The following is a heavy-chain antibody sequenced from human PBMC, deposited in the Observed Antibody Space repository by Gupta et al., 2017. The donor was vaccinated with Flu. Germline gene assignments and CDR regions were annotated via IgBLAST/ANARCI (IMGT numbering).Heavy chain of an antibody. CDR1: GFPSSRFA. Sequence: QLFESGGGLTQPGGSLRLSCAASGFPSSRFAMPWVRQAPGKGLEWVSGISENGGSTYHADSVKGRFKISRDNSKNTLYLQMNSLRVEDTAVYYCAKRSAATNYYYYGMDVWGQGTTVTVSS. D-gene: IGHD2-15*01. CDR3: AKRSAATNYYYYGMDV. V-gene: IGHV3-23*01. CDR2: ISENGGST. J-gene: IGHJ6*02.